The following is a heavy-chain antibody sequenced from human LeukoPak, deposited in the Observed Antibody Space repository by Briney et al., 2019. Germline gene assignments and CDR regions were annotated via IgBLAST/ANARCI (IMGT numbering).Heavy chain of an antibody. V-gene: IGHV4-59*01. Sequence: PSETLSLTCTVSGGSISSYYWSWIRQPPGKGLEWIGHIYYSGSTNYNPSLKSRVTISVDTSKNQFSLKLSSVTAADTAVYYCASGVDGFWFDYWGHGTLVTVSS. CDR2: IYYSGST. J-gene: IGHJ4*01. CDR3: ASGVDGFWFDY. CDR1: GGSISSYY. D-gene: IGHD2-15*01.